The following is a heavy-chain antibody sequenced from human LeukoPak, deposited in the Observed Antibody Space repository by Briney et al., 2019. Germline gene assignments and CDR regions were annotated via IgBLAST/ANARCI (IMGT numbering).Heavy chain of an antibody. CDR3: AKGIDSSGYWADY. CDR2: ISYDGSDK. CDR1: GFTFTNYG. V-gene: IGHV3-30*18. J-gene: IGHJ4*02. Sequence: GGSLRLSCAASGFTFTNYGMHWVSQAPGKGLEWVALISYDGSDKNYADSVKGRFTISRDNSKNTLYMQMNSLRAEDTAVYYCAKGIDSSGYWADYWGQGTLVTVSS. D-gene: IGHD3-22*01.